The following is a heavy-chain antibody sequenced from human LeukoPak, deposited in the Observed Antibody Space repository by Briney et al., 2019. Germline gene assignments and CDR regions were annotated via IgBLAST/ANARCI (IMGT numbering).Heavy chain of an antibody. V-gene: IGHV1-8*01. J-gene: IGHJ4*02. D-gene: IGHD2-8*01. CDR1: GYTFTSYD. CDR2: MNPNSGNT. Sequence: ASVKVSCKASGYTFTSYDINWVRQATGQGLEWMGWMNPNSGNTGYAQKFQGRVTMTRNTSISTAYMELSSLRSEDTAVYYCARGGVMKGDSDYWGQGTLVTVSS. CDR3: ARGGVMKGDSDY.